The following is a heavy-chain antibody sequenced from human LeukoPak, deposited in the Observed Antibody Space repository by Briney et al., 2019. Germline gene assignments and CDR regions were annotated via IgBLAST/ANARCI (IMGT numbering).Heavy chain of an antibody. CDR2: IYSRGST. V-gene: IGHV4-59*01. CDR1: GGSISSYH. D-gene: IGHD4-17*01. CDR3: ARVSGDYGITYFDY. Sequence: SETLSLTCTVSGGSISSYHWSWIRQPPGKGLEWIGYIYSRGSTNHNPSLRSRVTISIDTSKNQFSLKLSSVTAADTAVYYCARVSGDYGITYFDYWGQGTLVTVSS. J-gene: IGHJ4*02.